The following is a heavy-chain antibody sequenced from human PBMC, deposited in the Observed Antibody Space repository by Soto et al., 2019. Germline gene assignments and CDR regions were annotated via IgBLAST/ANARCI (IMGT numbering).Heavy chain of an antibody. J-gene: IGHJ5*01. CDR3: ARSITRSGFFNWFDS. CDR1: GGSISSGGYY. Sequence: SETLSLTCTVSGGSISSGGYYWSWIRQHPGKGLEWIGYIYYSGSTYYNPSLKSRVTISKDTSKNQVVLTMSNMDPVDTATYYCARSITRSGFFNWFDSWGQGTLVTVSS. D-gene: IGHD3-3*01. CDR2: IYYSGST. V-gene: IGHV4-31*08.